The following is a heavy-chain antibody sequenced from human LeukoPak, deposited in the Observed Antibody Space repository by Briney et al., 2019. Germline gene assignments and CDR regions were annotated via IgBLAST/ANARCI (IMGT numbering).Heavy chain of an antibody. CDR3: ARVGTVEDAFDI. D-gene: IGHD5-18*01. CDR2: IYPSDSDT. V-gene: IGHV5-51*01. J-gene: IGHJ3*02. CDR1: GYTFTSYW. Sequence: PGESLKISCMASGYTFTSYWIGWVRQMPGKGLEWMGIIYPSDSDTKYSPSFQGQVTISADKSISTAYLQWTSLKASDTAIYYCARVGTVEDAFDIWGQGTMVTVSS.